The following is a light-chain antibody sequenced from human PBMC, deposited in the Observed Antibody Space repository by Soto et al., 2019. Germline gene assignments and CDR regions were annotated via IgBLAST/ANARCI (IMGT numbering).Light chain of an antibody. CDR1: QSLLHSNGYNY. V-gene: IGKV2-28*01. Sequence: DIVMTQSPLSLPVTPGEPASISCRSSQSLLHSNGYNYLVWYLQKPGQSPQLLIYLGSNRASGVPDRFSGSGSGTDFTLKISRVEAEDVGVYHCMQVLQTPATFGHGTKVDIK. CDR2: LGS. CDR3: MQVLQTPAT. J-gene: IGKJ1*01.